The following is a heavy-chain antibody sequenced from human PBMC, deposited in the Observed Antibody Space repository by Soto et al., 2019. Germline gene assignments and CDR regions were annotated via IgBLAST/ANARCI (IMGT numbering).Heavy chain of an antibody. Sequence: QVQLVQSGAEVKKPGASVKVSCKASGYTFTSYGISWVRQAPGQGLEWMGWISAYNGNTNYAQKLQGRVTMTTDTSTSTAYMELRSMRSDDTAVYYCARVSSYCSSTSCRVPYFYYYYMVVWGKGTTVTVSS. CDR1: GYTFTSYG. CDR2: ISAYNGNT. V-gene: IGHV1-18*01. CDR3: ARVSSYCSSTSCRVPYFYYYYMVV. J-gene: IGHJ6*03. D-gene: IGHD2-2*01.